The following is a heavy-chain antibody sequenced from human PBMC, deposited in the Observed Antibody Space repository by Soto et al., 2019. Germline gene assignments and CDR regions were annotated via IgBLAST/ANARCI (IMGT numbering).Heavy chain of an antibody. CDR2: INPNSGGT. D-gene: IGHD6-13*01. CDR1: GYTFTGYY. Sequence: GASVKVSCKASGYTFTGYYMHWVRQAPGQELEWMGWINPNSGGTNYAQKFQGWVTMTRDTSISTAYKELSRLRSDDTAVYYCARAMGAAAGNSPLGEYFQHWGQGTLVTVSS. J-gene: IGHJ1*01. V-gene: IGHV1-2*04. CDR3: ARAMGAAAGNSPLGEYFQH.